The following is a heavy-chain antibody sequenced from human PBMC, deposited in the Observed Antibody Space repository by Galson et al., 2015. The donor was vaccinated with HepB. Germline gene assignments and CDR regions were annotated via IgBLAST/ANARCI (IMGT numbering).Heavy chain of an antibody. CDR2: TYYRSKWYN. V-gene: IGHV6-1*01. J-gene: IGHJ4*02. CDR3: ARLRDPFSSSATFDY. Sequence: CAISGDSVSSKSAAWNWIRQSPSRGLEWLGRTYYRSKWYNDYAVSVKSRITINPDTSKNQFSLQLNSVTPEDTAVYYCARLRDPFSSSATFDYWGQGTLVTVSS. D-gene: IGHD6-6*01. CDR1: GDSVSSKSAA.